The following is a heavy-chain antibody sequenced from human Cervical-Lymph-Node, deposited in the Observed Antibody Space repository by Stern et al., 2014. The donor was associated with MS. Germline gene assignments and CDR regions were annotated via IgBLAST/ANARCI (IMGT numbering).Heavy chain of an antibody. D-gene: IGHD3-10*01. CDR1: GFTFRSYG. V-gene: IGHV3-33*01. Sequence: VQLAESGGGVVQPGRSLRLSCAASGFTFRSYGMHRVRQAQGKGLEREAVIWYDGSNKYYADSVKGRFTISRDNSKNTLYLQMNSLRAEDTAVYYCARDRGGKGPVDYWGQGTLVTVSS. CDR2: IWYDGSNK. CDR3: ARDRGGKGPVDY. J-gene: IGHJ4*02.